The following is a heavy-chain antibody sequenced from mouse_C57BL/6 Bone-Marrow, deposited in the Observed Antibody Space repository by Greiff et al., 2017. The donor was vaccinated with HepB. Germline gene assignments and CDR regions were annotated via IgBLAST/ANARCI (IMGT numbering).Heavy chain of an antibody. Sequence: EVKLMESGGGLVKPGGSLKLSCAASGFTFSDYGIHWVRQAPEKGLEWVAYISSGSSTIYYADTVKGRFTISRDNAKNTLFLQMTSLRSEDTAMYYCARRSSMDYWGQGTSVTVSS. CDR3: ARRSSMDY. V-gene: IGHV5-17*01. J-gene: IGHJ4*01. CDR1: GFTFSDYG. CDR2: ISSGSSTI.